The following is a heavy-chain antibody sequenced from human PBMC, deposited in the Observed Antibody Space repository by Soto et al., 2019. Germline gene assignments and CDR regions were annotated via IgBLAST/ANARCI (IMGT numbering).Heavy chain of an antibody. CDR1: GGSIRTCF. Sequence: SETQALTYTVSGGSIRTCFGSWIRQPPGWGLEWIGRIYTTGSTNYDPSLKSRVTMSLDTSRNQFSLKLSSVTAADTAVYYCAREGGYFDSSGSGVYHYHGVDVWGQGNTVNAS. CDR3: AREGGYFDSSGSGVYHYHGVDV. V-gene: IGHV4-4*07. CDR2: IYTTGST. J-gene: IGHJ6*02. D-gene: IGHD3-22*01.